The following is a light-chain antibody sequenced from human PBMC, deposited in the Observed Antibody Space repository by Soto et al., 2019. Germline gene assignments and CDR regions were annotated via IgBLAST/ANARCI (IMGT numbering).Light chain of an antibody. Sequence: EIVMTQSPATLSVSPGERATLSCRASQSVISNLAWFQQKPGQAPRLLIYGASSRATGIPERFSGSGSGTDFTLTISRLEPEDSELYYCQQYGSEARTFGQGTKVDIK. V-gene: IGKV3-20*01. CDR1: QSVISN. J-gene: IGKJ1*01. CDR2: GAS. CDR3: QQYGSEART.